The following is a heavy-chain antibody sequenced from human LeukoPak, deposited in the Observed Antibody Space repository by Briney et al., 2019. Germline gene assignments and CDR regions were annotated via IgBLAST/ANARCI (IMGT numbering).Heavy chain of an antibody. CDR1: GGSFSGYY. CDR3: ARAKQWYSSSWYLDY. Sequence: SSETLSLTCAVYGGSFSGYYWSWIRQPPGKGLEWIGEINHSGSTNYNPSLKSRVTISVDTSKNQFSLKLSSVTAADTAVYYCARAKQWYSSSWYLDYWGQGTLVSVSS. J-gene: IGHJ4*02. CDR2: INHSGST. D-gene: IGHD6-13*01. V-gene: IGHV4-34*01.